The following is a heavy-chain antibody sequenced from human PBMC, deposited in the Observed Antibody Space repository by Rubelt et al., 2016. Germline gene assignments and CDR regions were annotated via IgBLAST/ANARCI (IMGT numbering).Heavy chain of an antibody. D-gene: IGHD3-10*01. J-gene: IGHJ6*02. Sequence: CAASGFTFSSYWMPWVRQAPGKGLVWVSRINSDGSSTSYADSVKGRFTISRDNAKNTLYLQMNSLRAEDTAVYYCARVYGSGSSFYYYYGMDVWGQGTTVTVSS. CDR1: GFTFSSYW. CDR3: ARVYGSGSSFYYYYGMDV. CDR2: INSDGSST. V-gene: IGHV3-74*01.